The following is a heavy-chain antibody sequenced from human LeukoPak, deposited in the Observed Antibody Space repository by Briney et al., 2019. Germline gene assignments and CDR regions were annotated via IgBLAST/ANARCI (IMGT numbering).Heavy chain of an antibody. CDR3: AREGIGDFRYNWFDP. CDR1: GGSISSYY. J-gene: IGHJ5*02. CDR2: INHSGST. V-gene: IGHV4-34*01. D-gene: IGHD2-21*02. Sequence: PSETLSLTCTVSGGSISSYYWSWIRQPPGKGLEWIGEINHSGSTNYSPSLKSRVTISVDTSKNQFSLKLSSVTAADTAVYYCAREGIGDFRYNWFDPWGQGTLVTVSS.